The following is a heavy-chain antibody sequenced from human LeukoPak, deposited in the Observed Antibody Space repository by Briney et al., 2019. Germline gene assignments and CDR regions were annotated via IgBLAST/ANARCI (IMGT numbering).Heavy chain of an antibody. D-gene: IGHD5-12*01. Sequence: PGGSLRLSCAASGFTFSDYYMSWIRQAPGKGLGWVSYISSSGSTIYYADSVKGRFTISRDNAKNSLYLLMNTLRAEDTAGYYCAKNGYNGYDIDAFDIWGQGAMVTVSS. V-gene: IGHV3-11*04. CDR1: GFTFSDYY. CDR2: ISSSGSTI. CDR3: AKNGYNGYDIDAFDI. J-gene: IGHJ3*02.